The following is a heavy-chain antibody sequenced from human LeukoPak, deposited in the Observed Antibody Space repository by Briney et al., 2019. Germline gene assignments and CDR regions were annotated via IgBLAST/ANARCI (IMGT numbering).Heavy chain of an antibody. V-gene: IGHV3-11*04. Sequence: PGGSLRLSCAASGFTFSDYYMSWIRQAPGKGLEWVSYISSSGSTIYYADSVKGRFTISRDNAKNSLYLQMNSLRAEDTAVYYCARDRRSGSYYEVFDYWGQGTLVIVSS. CDR1: GFTFSDYY. CDR2: ISSSGSTI. CDR3: ARDRRSGSYYEVFDY. D-gene: IGHD1-26*01. J-gene: IGHJ4*02.